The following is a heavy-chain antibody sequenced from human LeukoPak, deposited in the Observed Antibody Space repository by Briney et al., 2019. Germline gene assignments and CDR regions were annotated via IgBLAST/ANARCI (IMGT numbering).Heavy chain of an antibody. CDR1: GYTFTSYD. V-gene: IGHV1-2*02. CDR2: INPNSGGT. J-gene: IGHJ3*02. D-gene: IGHD5-24*01. CDR3: ARVGDGYSPNHDAFDI. Sequence: ASVKVSCKASGYTFTSYDINWVRQAPGQGLEWMGWINPNSGGTNYAQKFQGRVTMTRDTSISTAYMEVSRLRSDDTAVYYCARVGDGYSPNHDAFDIWGQGTMVTVSS.